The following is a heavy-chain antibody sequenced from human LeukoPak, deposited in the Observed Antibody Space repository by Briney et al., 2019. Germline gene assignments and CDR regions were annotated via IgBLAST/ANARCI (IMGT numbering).Heavy chain of an antibody. V-gene: IGHV3-23*01. Sequence: GVSLRLSCAASGFIFSNYAMSWVRQVPGRGLEWVSTISSRGDSTYVADSVKGRFTISRDNSKNPLYLQMNTVRAEDTAVYYCVKGPRPDITVAHTVENWGQGTLVTVSS. CDR3: VKGPRPDITVAHTVEN. J-gene: IGHJ4*02. D-gene: IGHD6-19*01. CDR2: ISSRGDST. CDR1: GFIFSNYA.